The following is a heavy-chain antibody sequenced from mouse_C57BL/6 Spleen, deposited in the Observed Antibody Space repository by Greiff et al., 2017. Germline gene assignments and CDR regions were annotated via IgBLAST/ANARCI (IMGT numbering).Heavy chain of an antibody. CDR1: GYAFSSSW. V-gene: IGHV1-82*01. Sequence: QVQLQQSGPELVKPGASVKISCKASGYAFSSSWMNWVKQRPGKGLEWIGRIYPGDGDTNYNGKFKGKATLTADKSSSTAYMQLSSLTSEDSAVYFCARWGLGRRGDYFDYWGQGTTLTVSS. D-gene: IGHD4-1*01. CDR3: ARWGLGRRGDYFDY. CDR2: IYPGDGDT. J-gene: IGHJ2*01.